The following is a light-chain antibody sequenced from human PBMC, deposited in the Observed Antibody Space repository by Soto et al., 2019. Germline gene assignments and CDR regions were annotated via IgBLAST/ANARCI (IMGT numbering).Light chain of an antibody. CDR1: SSDVGGYNY. CDR3: TSYTTSYPQLV. CDR2: DVT. Sequence: QSALTQPASVSGSPGQSITISCTGTSSDVGGYNYVSWYQHHPGKAPKLMIYDVTNRPSGVSNRFSGSKSGNTASLTISGLQAEDEADYYCTSYTTSYPQLVFGGGTKLTVL. J-gene: IGLJ3*02. V-gene: IGLV2-14*03.